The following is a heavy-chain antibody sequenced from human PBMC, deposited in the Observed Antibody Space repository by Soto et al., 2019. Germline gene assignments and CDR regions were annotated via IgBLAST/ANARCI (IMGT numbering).Heavy chain of an antibody. J-gene: IGHJ4*02. CDR3: ARDSADCSGGSCHEY. Sequence: EVQLVESGGGLVQPGGSLRLSCEASGFTFSSYSMNWVRQAPGKGLEWVSYISSSSSTTYYADSVKGRFTIYRDNAKNSLYLQMNSLRDEDTAGYYCARDSADCSGGSCHEYWGQGTLVTVSS. V-gene: IGHV3-48*02. D-gene: IGHD2-15*01. CDR2: ISSSSSTT. CDR1: GFTFSSYS.